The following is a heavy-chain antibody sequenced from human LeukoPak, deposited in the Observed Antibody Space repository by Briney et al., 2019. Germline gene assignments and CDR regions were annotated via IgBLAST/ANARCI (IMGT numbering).Heavy chain of an antibody. CDR2: INGGNGDT. CDR3: ARVKRWFGELSFNYFFEY. CDR1: GYTFTNYA. V-gene: IGHV1-3*01. D-gene: IGHD3-10*01. J-gene: IGHJ4*02. Sequence: VASVKVSCKASGYTFTNYAIHWVRQAPGQGLEWMGWINGGNGDTKYSQKFQARVIITRDTSASTAYMELSSLTSEDTAVYYCARVKRWFGELSFNYFFEYWGQGTLVTLSS.